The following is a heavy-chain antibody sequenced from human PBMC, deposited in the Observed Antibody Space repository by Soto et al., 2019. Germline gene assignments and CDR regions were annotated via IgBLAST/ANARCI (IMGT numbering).Heavy chain of an antibody. CDR1: GFSFSHYW. J-gene: IGHJ4*02. V-gene: IGHV3-7*01. CDR3: TRVPNVWWALPHFDY. CDR2: IKQDEGEK. Sequence: EVQLVESGGVLVQPGGSLRLSCAASGFSFSHYWMSWVRQAPGKGPEWVATIKQDEGEKYYVDSVTGRFTISRDNAKNSLYLQMNSLRAEDTAVYYCTRVPNVWWALPHFDYWGQGTLVTVSS. D-gene: IGHD1-26*01.